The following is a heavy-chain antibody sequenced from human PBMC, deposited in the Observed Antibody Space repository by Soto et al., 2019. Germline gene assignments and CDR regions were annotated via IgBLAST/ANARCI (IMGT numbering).Heavy chain of an antibody. D-gene: IGHD3-22*01. CDR2: IIPIFGTA. CDR3: ARGVSGCVRFNEF. V-gene: IGHV1-69*01. CDR1: GGIFSSYA. Sequence: QEQLVQSGAEVKKPGSSVKVSCKASGGIFSSYAISWVLQAPGKGLEWMGGIIPIFGTANDAQKFQGRVTITADECTNTASMDLSRLNSQHTAIYYCARGVSGCVRFNEFWGQGTLVSVSS. J-gene: IGHJ4*02.